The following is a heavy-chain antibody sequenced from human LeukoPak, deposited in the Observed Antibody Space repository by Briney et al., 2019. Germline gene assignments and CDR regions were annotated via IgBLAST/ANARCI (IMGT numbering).Heavy chain of an antibody. D-gene: IGHD5-24*01. CDR2: IRYDGSNK. J-gene: IGHJ4*02. Sequence: GGSLRLSCAASGFTFSSYGMHWVRQAPGKGLEWVAFIRYDGSNKYYADSVKGRFTISRDNSKNTLYLQMNSLRAEDTAVYYCAKKGGLEMYRDYYFDYWGQGTLVTVSS. V-gene: IGHV3-30*02. CDR3: AKKGGLEMYRDYYFDY. CDR1: GFTFSSYG.